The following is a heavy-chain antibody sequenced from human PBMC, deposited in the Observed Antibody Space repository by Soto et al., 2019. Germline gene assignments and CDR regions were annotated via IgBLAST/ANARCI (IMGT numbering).Heavy chain of an antibody. Sequence: GGSLRLSCAASGFTFSSYGMHWVRQAPGKGLEWVAMILYDGSDKYYVDSVKGRFTISRDNSKNTLFLQMNSLRVEDTAVYYCARDRNGWYFKYWGQGTLVTVSS. CDR2: ILYDGSDK. CDR3: ARDRNGWYFKY. V-gene: IGHV3-33*05. J-gene: IGHJ4*02. D-gene: IGHD6-19*01. CDR1: GFTFSSYG.